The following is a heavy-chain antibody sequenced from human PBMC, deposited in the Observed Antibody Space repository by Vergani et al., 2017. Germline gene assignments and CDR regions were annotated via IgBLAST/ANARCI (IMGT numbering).Heavy chain of an antibody. V-gene: IGHV3-33*01. CDR1: GFSFSSYG. CDR3: AGPQGTSAYYYGGFDY. D-gene: IGHD3-22*01. CDR2: IWYDGSKT. Sequence: VQLLESGGGLVQPGGSLRLSCAASGFSFSSYGMHWVRQAPGKGLEWVAAIWYDGSKTYYADSVKGRFTISRDNSKDTLSLQMNSLTAEDTAIYYCAGPQGTSAYYYGGFDYWGQGILVTVSS. J-gene: IGHJ4*02.